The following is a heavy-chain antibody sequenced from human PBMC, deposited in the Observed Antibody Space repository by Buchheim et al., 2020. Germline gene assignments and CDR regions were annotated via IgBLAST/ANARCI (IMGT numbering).Heavy chain of an antibody. J-gene: IGHJ6*02. V-gene: IGHV1-46*01. CDR2: IDPSDDST. Sequence: QVHLVQSGAEVKEPGASVKVSCKASGYTFSSYYVHWVRQARGQGLEWMGVIDPSDDSTAYAQKFHGRVKMTRDTSKSPVYMDLSSLRSEDTALYYCARDRHRLGVGGIGGNYYDMDVWGQGTT. CDR3: ARDRHRLGVGGIGGNYYDMDV. CDR1: GYTFSSYY. D-gene: IGHD2-15*01.